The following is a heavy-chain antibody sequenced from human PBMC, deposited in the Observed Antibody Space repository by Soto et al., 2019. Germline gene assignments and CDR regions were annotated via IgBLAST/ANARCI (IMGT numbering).Heavy chain of an antibody. J-gene: IGHJ4*02. CDR1: GYTFTSYG. V-gene: IGHV1-18*01. D-gene: IGHD1-1*01. Sequence: QVHLVQSGAEVKKPGASVKVSCKASGYTFTSYGITWVRQAPGQGLEWMGWISAHNGNTDYAQKLQGRVIVTRDTSTSTAYMELRSLSPDDTAVYYCARGRYGDYWRQGALVPVSS. CDR3: ARGRYGDY. CDR2: ISAHNGNT.